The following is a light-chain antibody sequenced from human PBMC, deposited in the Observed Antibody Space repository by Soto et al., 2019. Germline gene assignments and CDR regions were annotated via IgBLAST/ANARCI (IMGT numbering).Light chain of an antibody. V-gene: IGLV2-14*01. CDR1: SSDVGGYNY. CDR3: SSYTSRNTWV. CDR2: EVN. J-gene: IGLJ3*02. Sequence: QSVPTQPASVSGSPGQSITISCTGSSSDVGGYNYVSWFQQHPGKAPKLLIYEVNNRPSGISNRFSGSKSGHTASLTISGLQAEDEADYYCSSYTSRNTWVFGGGTKLTVL.